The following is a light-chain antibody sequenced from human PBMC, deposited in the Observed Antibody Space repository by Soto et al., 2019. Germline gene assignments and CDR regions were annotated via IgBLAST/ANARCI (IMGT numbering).Light chain of an antibody. J-gene: IGKJ1*01. CDR2: AAS. CDR3: QQANSFPHT. CDR1: QTISSY. Sequence: DIQMTQSPSSLSASLGDRVTITCRASQTISSYLNWYQQKPGRAPKILSYAASNLESGVPSRFSGSGSGTDFTLTISSLQPEDFETYYCQQANSFPHTFGQGTKVDI. V-gene: IGKV1-39*01.